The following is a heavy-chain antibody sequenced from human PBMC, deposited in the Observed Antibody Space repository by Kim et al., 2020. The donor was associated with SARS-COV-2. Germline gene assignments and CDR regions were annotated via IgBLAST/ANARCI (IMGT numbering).Heavy chain of an antibody. D-gene: IGHD3-16*01. J-gene: IGHJ6*01. CDR3: ARGSYASGMDV. CDR2: IYDSGTT. CDR1: GVSINTVGYS. V-gene: IGHV4-30-2*01. Sequence: SPASAVSGVSINTVGYSWSWIRQLPGMGLEWIGYIYDSGTTYYSPSLKSRVTISLDRSRTQFFLNLNSVTAADTAVYYCARGSYASGMDV.